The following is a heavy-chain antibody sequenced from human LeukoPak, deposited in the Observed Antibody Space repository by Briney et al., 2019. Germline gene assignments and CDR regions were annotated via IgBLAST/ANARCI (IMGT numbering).Heavy chain of an antibody. D-gene: IGHD1-1*01. CDR3: VGRKSTTPNWFDP. J-gene: IGHJ5*02. CDR1: GGSINSASYY. V-gene: IGHV4-39*01. Sequence: SETLSLTCTVPGGSINSASYYWGWIRQSPGKGLEWIGAIYYSGVTFYNPSLKSRVTISVDTPKNQFSLKLTSVTAADTSIYYCVGRKSTTPNWFDPWGQGTLVTVSS. CDR2: IYYSGVT.